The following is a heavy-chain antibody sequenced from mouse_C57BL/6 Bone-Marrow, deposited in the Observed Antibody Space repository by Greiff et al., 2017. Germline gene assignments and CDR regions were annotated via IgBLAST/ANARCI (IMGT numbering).Heavy chain of an antibody. CDR1: GYTFTSYW. CDR2: IHPNSGST. V-gene: IGHV1-64*01. Sequence: QVQLKQPGAELVKPGASVKMSCKASGYTFTSYWITWVKQRPGQGLEWIGMIHPNSGSTNYNEKFKSKATLTVDKSSSTAYMQLSSLTSEDSAVYYCASDTTVRYWGQGTSVTVSS. J-gene: IGHJ4*01. CDR3: ASDTTVRY. D-gene: IGHD1-1*01.